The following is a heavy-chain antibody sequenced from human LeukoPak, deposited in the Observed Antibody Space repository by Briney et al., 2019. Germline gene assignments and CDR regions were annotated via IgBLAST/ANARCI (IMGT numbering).Heavy chain of an antibody. V-gene: IGHV3-7*01. J-gene: IGHJ4*02. CDR2: IKPDGSDT. D-gene: IGHD3-3*01. CDR3: ARDRSISGVVTIDF. Sequence: GGSMRLSCAASGFTFSKSWMTWVRQAPGKGLEWVANIKPDGSDTYYVDSVMGRFTISRDNAKNSVYLQMNSLRAEDTAVYYCARDRSISGVVTIDFWGQGTLVTVSS. CDR1: GFTFSKSW.